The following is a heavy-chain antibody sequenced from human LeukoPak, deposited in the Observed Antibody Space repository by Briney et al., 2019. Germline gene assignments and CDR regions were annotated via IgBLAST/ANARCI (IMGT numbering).Heavy chain of an antibody. Sequence: GGSLRLSCAASGFTFSTYSMNWVRQAPGKGLEWVSIISGTSSHIFDADSVKGRFTISRDNAKNSLYLQMNSLRAEDTAVYYCARSVIVADTTRGFDYWGQGILVTVSS. CDR1: GFTFSTYS. V-gene: IGHV3-21*01. CDR2: ISGTSSHI. D-gene: IGHD2/OR15-2a*01. CDR3: ARSVIVADTTRGFDY. J-gene: IGHJ4*02.